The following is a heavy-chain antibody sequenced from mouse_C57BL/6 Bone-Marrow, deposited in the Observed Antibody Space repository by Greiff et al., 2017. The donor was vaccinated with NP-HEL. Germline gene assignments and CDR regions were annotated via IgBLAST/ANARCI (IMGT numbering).Heavy chain of an antibody. CDR1: GYAFSCSW. V-gene: IGHV1-82*01. CDR3: ARNYGSSYAGDY. CDR2: IYPGDGDT. J-gene: IGHJ2*01. D-gene: IGHD1-1*01. Sequence: QVQLPGSGPEVGKPGGSVKISCKASGYAFSCSWMNWVEQRPGKGLEGVGRIYPGDGDTNDNGKFKGKATLTADKSSSTAYMQLSSLTSEDSAVYFCARNYGSSYAGDYWGQGTTLTISS.